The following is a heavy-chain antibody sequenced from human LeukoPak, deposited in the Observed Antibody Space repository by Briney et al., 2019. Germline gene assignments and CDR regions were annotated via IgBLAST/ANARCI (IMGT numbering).Heavy chain of an antibody. CDR1: GYNFPTYG. D-gene: IGHD6-19*01. CDR2: ISGYSGNT. V-gene: IGHV1-18*01. CDR3: ARDQVSVAGKNFDC. Sequence: ASVKVSCKASGYNFPTYGVSWVRQAPGQGLQWIAWISGYSGNTVYAQKFQGRVTVTTDTSTSTAYMELRSLGFDDTALYYCARDQVSVAGKNFDCWGQGTLVTVSS. J-gene: IGHJ4*02.